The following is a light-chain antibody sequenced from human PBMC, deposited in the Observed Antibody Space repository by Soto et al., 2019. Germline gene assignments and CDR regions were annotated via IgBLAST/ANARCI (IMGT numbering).Light chain of an antibody. V-gene: IGKV3-20*01. CDR1: QSINSNY. CDR2: CAS. J-gene: IGKJ4*01. CDR3: QQYCASPPFT. Sequence: EIVLTQSPGTLSLSPGDRATLSCRASQSINSNYLAWYQQKPVQPPSLLIFCASTRATGIPDRFSVSGSWTAFTLGISSLEAEDWAVYYGQQYCASPPFTFGGGTKVESK.